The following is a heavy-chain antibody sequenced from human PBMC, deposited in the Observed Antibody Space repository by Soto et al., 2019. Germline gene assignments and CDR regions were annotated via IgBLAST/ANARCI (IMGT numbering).Heavy chain of an antibody. J-gene: IGHJ4*02. V-gene: IGHV4-31*02. CDR2: IYYSGST. CDR1: GGSISSGGYY. Sequence: QVXLQXSGPGLXKPXXXXXLTXXXXGGSISSGGYYWSWIRQHPGKGLEWIGYIYYSGSTYYNPSLKSRVTISVDTSKNQFSLKLSSVTAADTAVYYCARVFAVVAAFYIDYWGQGTLVTVSS. D-gene: IGHD2-15*01. CDR3: ARVFAVVAAFYIDY.